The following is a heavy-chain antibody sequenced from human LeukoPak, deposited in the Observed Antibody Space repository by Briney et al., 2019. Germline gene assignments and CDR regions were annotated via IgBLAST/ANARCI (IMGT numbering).Heavy chain of an antibody. Sequence: GGSLRLSCAAAGFTLNNDAMSWVRQAPGKGLERVSAINGDTTHYAGSVKGRFTISRDNSKNTLYLQLNSLGVEDTAVYFCAKCRRYSSGWCNWLDPWGQGTQVTVSS. CDR2: INGDTT. CDR1: GFTLNNDA. D-gene: IGHD6-19*01. V-gene: IGHV3-23*01. CDR3: AKCRRYSSGWCNWLDP. J-gene: IGHJ5*02.